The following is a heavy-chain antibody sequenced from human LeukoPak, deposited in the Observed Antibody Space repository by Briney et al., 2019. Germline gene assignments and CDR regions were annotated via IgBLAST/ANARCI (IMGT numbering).Heavy chain of an antibody. Sequence: AGGSRRLSCAASGFTFSSYWMSWVRQAPGKGLEWVANIKQDGSEKYYVDSVKGRFTISRDNAKNSLYLQMNSLRAEDTAVYYCARARSPHYYDSSGLLDYWGQGTLVTVSS. J-gene: IGHJ4*02. D-gene: IGHD3-22*01. V-gene: IGHV3-7*03. CDR3: ARARSPHYYDSSGLLDY. CDR2: IKQDGSEK. CDR1: GFTFSSYW.